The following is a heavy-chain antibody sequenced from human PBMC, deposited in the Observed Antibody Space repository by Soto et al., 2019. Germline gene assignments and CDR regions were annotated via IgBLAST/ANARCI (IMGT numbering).Heavy chain of an antibody. D-gene: IGHD6-13*01. CDR3: ARVISSSMVNWFDP. V-gene: IGHV4-59*01. J-gene: IGHJ5*02. CDR1: GGSISSYY. CDR2: IYYSGST. Sequence: SETLSLTCTVSGGSISSYYWSWIRQPPGKGLEWIGYIYYSGSTNYNPSLKSRVTISVDTSKNQFSLKLSSVTAADTAVYYCARVISSSMVNWFDPWGQGTLVTVS.